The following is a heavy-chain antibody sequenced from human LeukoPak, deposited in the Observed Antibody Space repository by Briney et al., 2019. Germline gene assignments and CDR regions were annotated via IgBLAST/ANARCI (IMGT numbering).Heavy chain of an antibody. Sequence: GGSLRLSCAASGFTFGSYAMSWVRQAPGKGLEWVSAISGSGGSTYYADSVKGRFTISRDNSKNTLYLQMNSLRAEDTAEYYCAKARGEYDFWSGQYYFDYWGQGTLVTVSS. CDR3: AKARGEYDFWSGQYYFDY. CDR1: GFTFGSYA. V-gene: IGHV3-23*01. D-gene: IGHD3-3*01. J-gene: IGHJ4*02. CDR2: ISGSGGST.